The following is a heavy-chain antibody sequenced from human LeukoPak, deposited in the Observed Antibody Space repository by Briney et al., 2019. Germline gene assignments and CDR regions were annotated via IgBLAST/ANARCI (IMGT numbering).Heavy chain of an antibody. CDR2: ISAYNGNT. CDR3: AREDYYYYYMDV. V-gene: IGHV1-18*01. Sequence: ASVTVSFKASGYTFITYGINWVRQAPGQGLEWMGWISAYNGNTNYAQKLQGRVTMTTDTSTSTAYMELRSLRSDDTAVYYCAREDYYYYYMDVWGKGTTVTVSS. J-gene: IGHJ6*03. CDR1: GYTFITYG.